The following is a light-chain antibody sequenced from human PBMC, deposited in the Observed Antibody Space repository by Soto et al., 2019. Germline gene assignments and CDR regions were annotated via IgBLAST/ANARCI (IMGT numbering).Light chain of an antibody. CDR1: SSDVGGSNY. V-gene: IGLV2-8*01. CDR2: EVT. J-gene: IGLJ1*01. CDR3: CSYAGTNILYV. Sequence: QSALTQPPSESGSPGQSVTISCTGTSSDVGGSNYVSWYQQHPGKAPKLMLYEVTKRPSGVPDRFSGSKSGNTASLTVSGLQPEDEADYYCCSYAGTNILYVFGTGTKLTVL.